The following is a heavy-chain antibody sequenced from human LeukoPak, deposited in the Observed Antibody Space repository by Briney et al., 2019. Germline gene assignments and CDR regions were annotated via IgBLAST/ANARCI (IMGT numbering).Heavy chain of an antibody. Sequence: GGSLRLSCAASGFTFSSYWMSWVRQAPGKGLEWVSAISGSGDNTYYADSVKGRFTISRDNSKNTLYLQMNSLRPEDTAVYYCANAGFRREVMVYAKYDIDVWGKGTTVTVSS. D-gene: IGHD2-8*01. CDR1: GFTFSSYW. CDR2: ISGSGDNT. J-gene: IGHJ6*03. V-gene: IGHV3-23*01. CDR3: ANAGFRREVMVYAKYDIDV.